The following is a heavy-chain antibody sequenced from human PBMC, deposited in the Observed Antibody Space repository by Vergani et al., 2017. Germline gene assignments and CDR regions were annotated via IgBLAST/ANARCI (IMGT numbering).Heavy chain of an antibody. D-gene: IGHD3-22*01. CDR2: IHPADSDT. CDR1: GYSFTNYW. V-gene: IGHV5-51*01. CDR3: DRLDGRDSSGSKYFDY. Sequence: EVQLVQSGAEVKKPGESLKISCQISGYSFTNYWIGWVRQMPGKGLEWMGIIHPADSDTRYSPSFQGQVTISVDKSISTAYLQRSSLRASDSAMYYCDRLDGRDSSGSKYFDYWGQGTLVTVSS. J-gene: IGHJ4*02.